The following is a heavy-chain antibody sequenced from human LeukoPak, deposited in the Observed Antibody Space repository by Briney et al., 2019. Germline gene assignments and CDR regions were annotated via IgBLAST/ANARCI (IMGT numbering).Heavy chain of an antibody. CDR1: GFTFSSYA. Sequence: GRSLRLSCAASGFTFSSYAMHWVRQAPGKGLEWVAVISYDGSNKYYADSVKGRFTISRDNSKNTLYLQMNSLRAEDTAVYYCARDMRVAGIGNWFDPWGQGTLVTVSS. D-gene: IGHD6-19*01. CDR2: ISYDGSNK. CDR3: ARDMRVAGIGNWFDP. V-gene: IGHV3-30*04. J-gene: IGHJ5*02.